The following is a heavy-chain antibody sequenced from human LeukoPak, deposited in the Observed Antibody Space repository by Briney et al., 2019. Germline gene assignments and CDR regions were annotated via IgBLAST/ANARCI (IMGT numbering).Heavy chain of an antibody. V-gene: IGHV3-21*01. J-gene: IGHJ4*02. CDR3: ARAGEVDYGGNSGFYY. D-gene: IGHD4-23*01. Sequence: GGSLRLSCAASGFTFSSYSMNWVRQAPGKGLEWVSSISSSSSYIYYADSVKGRFTISRDNAKNSLYLQMNSLRAEDTAVYYCARAGEVDYGGNSGFYYWGQGTLVTVSS. CDR2: ISSSSSYI. CDR1: GFTFSSYS.